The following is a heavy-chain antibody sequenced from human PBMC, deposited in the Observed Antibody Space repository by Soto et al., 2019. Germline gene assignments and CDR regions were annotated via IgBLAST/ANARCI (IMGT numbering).Heavy chain of an antibody. CDR3: ARGKGYYDSSGYDY. D-gene: IGHD3-22*01. V-gene: IGHV3-11*01. CDR1: GFTFSDYY. CDR2: ISGGGGSTI. Sequence: GGSLRLSCAASGFTFSDYYMNWIRQAPGKALEWVSYISGGGGSTIYYADSVKGRFTISRDNAKNSLYLQMNSLRAEDTAVYYCARGKGYYDSSGYDYWGQGTLVTVSS. J-gene: IGHJ4*02.